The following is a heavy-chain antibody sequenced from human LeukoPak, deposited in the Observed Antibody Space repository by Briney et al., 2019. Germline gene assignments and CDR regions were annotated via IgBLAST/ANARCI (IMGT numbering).Heavy chain of an antibody. CDR3: ARDTYSSSSSDY. J-gene: IGHJ4*02. D-gene: IGHD6-6*01. CDR1: GGSISSGSYY. V-gene: IGHV4-61*02. Sequence: SETLSLTCTVSGGSISSGSYYWSWIRQPAGKGLEWIGRIYTSGSTNYNPSLKSRVTISVDTPKNQFSLKLSSVTAADTAVYYCARDTYSSSSSDYWGQGTLVTVSS. CDR2: IYTSGST.